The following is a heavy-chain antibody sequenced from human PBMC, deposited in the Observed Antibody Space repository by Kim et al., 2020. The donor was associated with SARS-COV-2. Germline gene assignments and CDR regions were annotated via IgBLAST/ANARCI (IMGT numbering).Heavy chain of an antibody. V-gene: IGHV4-34*01. J-gene: IGHJ4*01. CDR3: ARGRYYGSGSYYTFDY. CDR1: GGSFSGYY. Sequence: SETLSLTCAVYGGSFSGYYWSWIRQPPGKGLEWIGEINHSGSTNYNPSLKSRVTISVDTSKNQFSLKLSSVTAADTAVYYCARGRYYGSGSYYTFDYWG. CDR2: INHSGST. D-gene: IGHD3-10*01.